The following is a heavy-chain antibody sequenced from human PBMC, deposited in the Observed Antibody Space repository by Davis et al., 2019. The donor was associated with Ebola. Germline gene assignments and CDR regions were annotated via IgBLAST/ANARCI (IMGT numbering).Heavy chain of an antibody. CDR3: ASKTRNCSGGSCYSDYYYYMDV. CDR1: GGSISSYY. Sequence: PSETLSLTCTVSGGSISSYYWSWIRQPPGKGLEWIGYIYYSGSTNYNPSLKSRVTISVDTSKNQFSLKLSSVTAADTAVYYCASKTRNCSGGSCYSDYYYYMDVWGKGTTVTVSS. D-gene: IGHD2-15*01. CDR2: IYYSGST. V-gene: IGHV4-59*01. J-gene: IGHJ6*03.